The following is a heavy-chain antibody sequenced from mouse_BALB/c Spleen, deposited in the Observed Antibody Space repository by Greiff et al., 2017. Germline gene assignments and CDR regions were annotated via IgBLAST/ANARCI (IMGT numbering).Heavy chain of an antibody. CDR2: ISSGGGST. Sequence: EVQLVESGGGLVKPGGSLKLSCAASGFAFSSYVMSWVRQTPEKRLEWVAYISSGGGSTYYPDTVKGRFTISRDNAKNTLYLQMSSLKSEDTAMYYCARGGYGSSWFAYWGQGTLVTVSA. J-gene: IGHJ3*01. V-gene: IGHV5-12-1*01. CDR1: GFAFSSYV. D-gene: IGHD1-1*02. CDR3: ARGGYGSSWFAY.